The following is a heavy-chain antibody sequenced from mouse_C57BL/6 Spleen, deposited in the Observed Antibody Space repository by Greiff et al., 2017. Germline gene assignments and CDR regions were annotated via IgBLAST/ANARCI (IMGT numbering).Heavy chain of an antibody. CDR1: GYTFTSYW. CDR2: IYPGSGST. D-gene: IGHD2-2*01. J-gene: IGHJ2*01. CDR3: ARTRGYGGYFDY. Sequence: VQLQQPGAELVKPGASVKMSCKASGYTFTSYWITWVKQRPGQGLEWIGDIYPGSGSTNYNEKFKSKATLTVDTSSSTAYMQLSSLTSEDSAVYYCARTRGYGGYFDYWGQGTTLTVSS. V-gene: IGHV1-55*01.